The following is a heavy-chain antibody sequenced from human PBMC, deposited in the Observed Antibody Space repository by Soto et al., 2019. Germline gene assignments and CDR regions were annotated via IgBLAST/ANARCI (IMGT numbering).Heavy chain of an antibody. J-gene: IGHJ5*02. V-gene: IGHV1-69*06. D-gene: IGHD2-8*01. CDR3: ARGYCTNGVCYTPHWFEP. CDR1: GGTFSSYA. CDR2: IIPIFGTA. Sequence: QVQLVQSGAEVKKPGSWVKISCKASGGTFSSYAISWVRQAPGQGLEWMGGIIPIFGTANYAQKFQGRVTITADKSTSTAYMELSSLRSEDTAVYYCARGYCTNGVCYTPHWFEPWGQGTLVTVSS.